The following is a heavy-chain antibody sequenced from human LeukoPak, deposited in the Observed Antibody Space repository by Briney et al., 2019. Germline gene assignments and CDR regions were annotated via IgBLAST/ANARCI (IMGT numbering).Heavy chain of an antibody. J-gene: IGHJ4*02. V-gene: IGHV4-34*01. D-gene: IGHD3-3*01. Sequence: SETLSLTCAVYGGSFSGYYWSWNRQPPGKGLEWIGEINHSGSTNYNPSLKSRVTISVDTSKNQFSLKLSSVTAADTAVYYCARGRVTYYDFWSGGPLDYWGQGTLVTVSS. CDR2: INHSGST. CDR1: GGSFSGYY. CDR3: ARGRVTYYDFWSGGPLDY.